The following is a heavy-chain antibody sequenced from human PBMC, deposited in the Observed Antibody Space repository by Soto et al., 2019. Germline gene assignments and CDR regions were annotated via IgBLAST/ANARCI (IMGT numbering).Heavy chain of an antibody. CDR1: GFTFDDYA. J-gene: IGHJ4*02. CDR3: AKAGFWSGYYSLVDY. V-gene: IGHV3-9*03. D-gene: IGHD3-3*01. CDR2: ISWNSGSI. Sequence: PGGSLRLSCAASGFTFDDYAMHWVRQAPGRGLEWVSGISWNSGSIGYADYVKGRFTISRDNAKNSLYLQMNSLRAEYMALYYCAKAGFWSGYYSLVDYWGQGTLVTVSS.